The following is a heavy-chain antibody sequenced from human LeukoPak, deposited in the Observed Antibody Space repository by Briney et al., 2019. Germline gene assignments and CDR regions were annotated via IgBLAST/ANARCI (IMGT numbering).Heavy chain of an antibody. J-gene: IGHJ5*02. Sequence: ASVKVSCKASGYTFAGYYMHWVRQAPGQGLEWMGWINPNSGGTNYAQKFQGRVTMTRNTSISTAYMELSSLRSEDTAVYYCARDAITMVRGVIFSWFDPWGQGTLVTVSS. D-gene: IGHD3-10*01. CDR3: ARDAITMVRGVIFSWFDP. CDR1: GYTFAGYY. V-gene: IGHV1-2*02. CDR2: INPNSGGT.